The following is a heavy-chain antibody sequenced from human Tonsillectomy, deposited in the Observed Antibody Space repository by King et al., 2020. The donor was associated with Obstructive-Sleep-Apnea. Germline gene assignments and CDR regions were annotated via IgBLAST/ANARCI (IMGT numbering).Heavy chain of an antibody. J-gene: IGHJ4*02. CDR1: GFTFSNYA. V-gene: IGHV3-30*04. CDR3: ARALIVLRYFDCLDY. Sequence: VQLVESGGGVVQPGRSLRLSCAASGFTFSNYAMHWVRQAPGKGLEWVSFISYDGSNEYYADSVKGRFTISRDSSKKPLYLQMNSLRAEETAMYYCARALIVLRYFDCLDYWGQGTLVTVSS. D-gene: IGHD3-9*01. CDR2: ISYDGSNE.